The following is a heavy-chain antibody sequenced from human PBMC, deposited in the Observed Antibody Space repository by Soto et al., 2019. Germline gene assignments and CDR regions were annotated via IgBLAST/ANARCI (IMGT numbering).Heavy chain of an antibody. CDR1: GFTFSSYA. D-gene: IGHD2-2*01. CDR3: AKGDRNQPAVFDY. J-gene: IGHJ4*02. Sequence: DVQLLESGGGLLVQPGGSLRLSCAASGFTFSSYAMSWVRQAPGKGLEWVSGISGSGSSTYYVDSVKGRFTISRDSSKKTLSLQMNSLRADDTAVYYCAKGDRNQPAVFDYWGQGTLVTVSS. CDR2: ISGSGSST. V-gene: IGHV3-23*01.